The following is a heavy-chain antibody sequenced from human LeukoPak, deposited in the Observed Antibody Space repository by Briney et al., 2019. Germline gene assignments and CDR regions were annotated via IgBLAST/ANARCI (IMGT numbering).Heavy chain of an antibody. CDR2: IWYDGNNK. CDR3: ARVVRDQTGKSLYYYYGMDV. J-gene: IGHJ6*02. Sequence: PGGSLRLSCAASGFTFSSFGMHWVRQAPGKGLEWVAVIWYDGNNKYYADSVKGRFTISRDNAKNSLYLQMNSLRAEDTAVYYCARVVRDQTGKSLYYYYGMDVWGQGTTVTVSS. V-gene: IGHV3-33*01. D-gene: IGHD1-1*01. CDR1: GFTFSSFG.